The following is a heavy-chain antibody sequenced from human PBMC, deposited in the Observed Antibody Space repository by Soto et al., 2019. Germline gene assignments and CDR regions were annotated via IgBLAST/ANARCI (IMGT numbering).Heavy chain of an antibody. V-gene: IGHV4-34*01. CDR2: INHRGSS. CDR1: GGSLSGYY. J-gene: IGHJ6*02. Sequence: ETLSLTCAVNGGSLSGYYWSWIRQSPGKGLEWIGEINHRGSSDYNPSLKSRVTISIDASKNHVTLELTSVTAADTAVYYCARSDNRNSLYGVDVWGQGTAVTAP. CDR3: ARSDNRNSLYGVDV. D-gene: IGHD1-7*01.